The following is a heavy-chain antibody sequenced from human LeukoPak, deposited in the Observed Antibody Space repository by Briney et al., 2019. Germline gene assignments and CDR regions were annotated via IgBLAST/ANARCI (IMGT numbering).Heavy chain of an antibody. CDR2: IYPGDSDT. D-gene: IGHD3-22*01. J-gene: IGHJ3*02. CDR1: GYSFTSYW. V-gene: IGHV5-51*01. CDR3: ASTQRSYYYDSSGQGAFDI. Sequence: GESLKISCKGSGYSFTSYWIGWVRQMPGKGLEWMGIIYPGDSDTRYSPSFQGQVTISGDKSISSGYLQWSSLKASDTAMYYCASTQRSYYYDSSGQGAFDIWGQGTMVTVSS.